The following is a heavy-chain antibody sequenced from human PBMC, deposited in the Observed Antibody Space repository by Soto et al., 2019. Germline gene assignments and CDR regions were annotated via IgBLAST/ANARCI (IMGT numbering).Heavy chain of an antibody. Sequence: ASVKVSCKASGYTFTSYYMHWVRQAPGQGLEWMGIINPSGGSTSYAQKFQGRVTMTRDTSTSTVYMELSSLRSEDTAVYYCASKNTIFGVVIPRYYGMDVWGQGTTVTVSS. J-gene: IGHJ6*02. CDR2: INPSGGST. CDR3: ASKNTIFGVVIPRYYGMDV. D-gene: IGHD3-3*01. V-gene: IGHV1-46*01. CDR1: GYTFTSYY.